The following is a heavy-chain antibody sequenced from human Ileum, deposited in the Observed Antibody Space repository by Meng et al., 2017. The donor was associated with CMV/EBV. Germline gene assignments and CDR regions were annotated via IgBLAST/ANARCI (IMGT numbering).Heavy chain of an antibody. D-gene: IGHD2-2*01. CDR1: GGSISGYY. V-gene: IGHV4-4*07. Sequence: QGYVEEPGQGVGKPSGPLSLTCTVSGGSISGYYWSWTRQPATKGLEWIGRVYSSGSTDYNPSLQSRVTMSVDTSKNQFSLKLSSVTAADTAVYYCARGSSSWAFDYWGQGTLVTVSS. CDR3: ARGSSSWAFDY. CDR2: VYSSGST. J-gene: IGHJ4*02.